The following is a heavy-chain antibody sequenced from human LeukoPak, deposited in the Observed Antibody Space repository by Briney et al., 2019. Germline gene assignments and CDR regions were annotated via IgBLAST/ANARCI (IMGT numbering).Heavy chain of an antibody. CDR1: GYTFTVYY. V-gene: IGHV1-2*02. D-gene: IGHD3-16*01. J-gene: IGHJ5*02. CDR2: INPNSGGT. CDR3: ARASFWESPVNWFDP. Sequence: ASVTVSCTASGYTFTVYYMHWVRQAPGQGLEWMGWINPNSGGTNYAQKFQGRVTMTRDTSISTAYMELSRLRSDDTAVYYCARASFWESPVNWFDPWGQGTLVTVSS.